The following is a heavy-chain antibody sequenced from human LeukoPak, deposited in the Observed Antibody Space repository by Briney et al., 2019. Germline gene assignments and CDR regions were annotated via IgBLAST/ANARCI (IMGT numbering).Heavy chain of an antibody. V-gene: IGHV3-30*03. CDR3: ARSSDHCDGTSCYLEY. CDR1: GLTSGTYGLT. J-gene: IGHJ4*02. Sequence: PGGSLRLSCEVSGLTSGTYGLTYGLTWVRQAPGKGLEWVAVISYDGDNKYYVDSVKGRFTISRDNSKNTLYLQMNSLRAEDTAMYYCARSSDHCDGTSCYLEYWGQGTLVTVSS. D-gene: IGHD2-2*01. CDR2: ISYDGDNK.